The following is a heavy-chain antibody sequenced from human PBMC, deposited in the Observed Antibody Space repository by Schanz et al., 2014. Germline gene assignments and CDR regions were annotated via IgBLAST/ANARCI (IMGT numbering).Heavy chain of an antibody. CDR2: ISAYTNNT. D-gene: IGHD2-2*01. Sequence: QVQLVQSGAEVKKPGASVKVSCKASGYTFSSYGITWVRQAPGQGLEWMGWISAYTNNTNYAQKVQGRVTMTTDTATGTAYMELRSLRSDDTAMYYCARDRRRYCSTASCLHDNWFDPWGQGTLVIVSS. V-gene: IGHV1-18*01. CDR3: ARDRRRYCSTASCLHDNWFDP. CDR1: GYTFSSYG. J-gene: IGHJ5*02.